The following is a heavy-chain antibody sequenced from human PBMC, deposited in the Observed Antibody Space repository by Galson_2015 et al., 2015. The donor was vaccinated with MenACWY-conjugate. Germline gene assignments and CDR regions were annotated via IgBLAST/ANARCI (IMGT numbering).Heavy chain of an antibody. J-gene: IGHJ4*02. CDR2: ISTRSST. Sequence: SLRLSYAASGFTFSDYYMSWVRQAPGKGLECVSYISTRSSTNYADSVQCRFTISRDNAKNSVYLQMDSLRAEDTAVYYCARFPRTPGKYPDYWGQGTPVTVSS. CDR1: GFTFSDYY. D-gene: IGHD1-14*01. V-gene: IGHV3-11*06. CDR3: ARFPRTPGKYPDY.